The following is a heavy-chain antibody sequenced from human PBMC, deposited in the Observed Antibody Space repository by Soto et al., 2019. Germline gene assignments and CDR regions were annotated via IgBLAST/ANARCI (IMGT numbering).Heavy chain of an antibody. CDR1: GGTFSSYA. Sequence: QVQLVQSGAEVKKPGSSVKVSCKASGGTFSSYAISWVRQAPGQGLEWMGGIIHIFGTANYAQKFQGRVTITAAESXXPXYXXLSSLRCEDTAVYEWARLRRDGRVLVPAGKPWFDPWGQGTLVTVSS. CDR3: ARLRRDGRVLVPAGKPWFDP. CDR2: IIHIFGTA. V-gene: IGHV1-69*12. D-gene: IGHD2-2*01. J-gene: IGHJ5*02.